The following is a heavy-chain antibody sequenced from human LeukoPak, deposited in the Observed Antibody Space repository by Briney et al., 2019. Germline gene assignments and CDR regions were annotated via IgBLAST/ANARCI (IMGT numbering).Heavy chain of an antibody. CDR3: AKVPFTWILKATPCWDS. D-gene: IGHD5-12*01. CDR2: ISGSGGDT. J-gene: IGHJ4*02. Sequence: PGGSLRLSCAASGFTFSRYAMSWVRQAPGKGLQWVSFISGSGGDTNYADSVKGRFTISRDNSKNTLFLQMNTLRAEDTAVYYCAKVPFTWILKATPCWDSWGQGILVTVSS. V-gene: IGHV3-23*01. CDR1: GFTFSRYA.